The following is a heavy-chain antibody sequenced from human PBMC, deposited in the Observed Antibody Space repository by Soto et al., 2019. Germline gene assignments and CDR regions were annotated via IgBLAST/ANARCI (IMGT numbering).Heavy chain of an antibody. CDR3: AIWSYRPHDH. Sequence: EVPLLESGGGLVQPGGSLRLSCAASGFTFSTYAMSWVRQAPGKGLEWVSAISGSGDTTYYANSVKGRFTISRDNSKNTLHLQMNSLRAEDTAVYYCAIWSYRPHDHGGPGTLVPVSS. D-gene: IGHD1-26*01. CDR1: GFTFSTYA. V-gene: IGHV3-23*01. CDR2: ISGSGDTT. J-gene: IGHJ4*02.